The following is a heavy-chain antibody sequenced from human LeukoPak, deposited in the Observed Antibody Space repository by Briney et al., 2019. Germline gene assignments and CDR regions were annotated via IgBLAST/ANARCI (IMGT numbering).Heavy chain of an antibody. CDR1: GFSVSSNY. Sequence: GGSLRLSCAASGFSVSSNYMSWVRQAPGKGLEWISVLYISGSTYYADSVKGRFTISRGNSKNTLFLQMNSLGAEDTAVYYCARDPGTGYPIDYWGQGTLVTVSS. CDR3: ARDPGTGYPIDY. D-gene: IGHD3-9*01. V-gene: IGHV3-53*01. J-gene: IGHJ4*02. CDR2: LYISGST.